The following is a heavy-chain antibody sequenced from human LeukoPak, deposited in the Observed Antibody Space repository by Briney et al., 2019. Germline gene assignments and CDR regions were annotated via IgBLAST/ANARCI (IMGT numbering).Heavy chain of an antibody. V-gene: IGHV1-2*02. CDR3: ARGRRRDDSDGYCHFDN. J-gene: IGHJ4*02. CDR1: EYTFTDYY. D-gene: IGHD2-21*01. CDR2: LKPNSGDA. Sequence: GASVKVSCKASEYTFTDYYIHWVRQAPGQRLEWMGWLKPNSGDAKSAQKFQGRVTMTRDTSINTVYIDLAGLTTEDTAVYYCARGRRRDDSDGYCHFDNWGQGTQVTVSS.